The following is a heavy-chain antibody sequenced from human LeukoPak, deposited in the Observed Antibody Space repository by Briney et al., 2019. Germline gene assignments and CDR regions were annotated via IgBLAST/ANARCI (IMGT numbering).Heavy chain of an antibody. D-gene: IGHD2-15*01. CDR3: ARLYCSGGSCYSGTGCFDY. CDR2: IFYSGST. CDR1: GGSISSSSYY. J-gene: IGHJ4*02. V-gene: IGHV4-39*01. Sequence: PETLSLTCTVSGGSISSSSYYWGWIRQPPGKGLAWIGSIFYSGSTHYNPSLKSRVTISVDTSKNQFSLKLSSVTAADTAVYYCARLYCSGGSCYSGTGCFDYWGQGTLVTVSS.